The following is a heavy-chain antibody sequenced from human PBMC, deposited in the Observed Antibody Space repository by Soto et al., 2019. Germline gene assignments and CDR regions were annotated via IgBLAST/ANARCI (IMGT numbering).Heavy chain of an antibody. CDR2: ISYDGSNK. D-gene: IGHD1-26*01. J-gene: IGHJ4*02. Sequence: QVQLVESGGGVVQPGRSLRLSCAASGFPFISYGMHGVRKAQGKGLEWVAVISYDGSNKYYADSVKGRFTISRDNSKNTLYLQMNSLRAEDTAVYYCARDLIVGATYFDYWGQGTLVTVSS. CDR1: GFPFISYG. V-gene: IGHV3-30*03. CDR3: ARDLIVGATYFDY.